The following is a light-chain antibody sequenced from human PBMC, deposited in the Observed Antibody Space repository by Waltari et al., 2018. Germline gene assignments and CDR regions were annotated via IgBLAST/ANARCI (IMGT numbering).Light chain of an antibody. CDR2: KAS. Sequence: IQMTQSPSTLSASVGDRGTITCRASQSISSSLAWYQQKPGKAPKLLIYKASSLESGVPSRFSGSGSGTEFTLTISSLQPDDFATYYCQQYNSYQSFGQGTKLEIK. V-gene: IGKV1-5*03. CDR3: QQYNSYQS. J-gene: IGKJ2*03. CDR1: QSISSS.